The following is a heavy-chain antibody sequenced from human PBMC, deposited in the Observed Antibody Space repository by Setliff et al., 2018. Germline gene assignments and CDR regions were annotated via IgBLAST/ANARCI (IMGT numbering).Heavy chain of an antibody. Sequence: PSETLSLTCTVSGRSISSHYWGWIRQPPGKGLEWIGEINHSGSTNYNPSLKSRVTISVDTSKNQFSLKLSSVTAADTALYYCTVYNTGSSKDHYWGQGTPVTVSS. J-gene: IGHJ4*02. V-gene: IGHV4-34*01. CDR2: INHSGST. CDR1: GRSISSHY. CDR3: TVYNTGSSKDHY. D-gene: IGHD2-8*02.